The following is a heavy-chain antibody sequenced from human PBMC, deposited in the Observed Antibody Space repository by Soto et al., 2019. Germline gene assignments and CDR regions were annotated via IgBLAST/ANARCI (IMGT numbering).Heavy chain of an antibody. CDR2: ISYDGSNK. CDR3: ANPGPFDY. V-gene: IGHV3-30*18. CDR1: GFTFSSYG. Sequence: GGSLRLSCAASGFTFSSYGMHWVRQAPGKGLEWVAVISYDGSNKYYADSVKGRFTISRDNSKNTLYLQMNGLRAEDRAVYYCANPGPFDYWGQGTLVTVSS. J-gene: IGHJ4*02.